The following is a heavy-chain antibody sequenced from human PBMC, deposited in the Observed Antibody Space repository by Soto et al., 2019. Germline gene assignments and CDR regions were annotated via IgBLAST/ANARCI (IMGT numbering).Heavy chain of an antibody. J-gene: IGHJ4*02. Sequence: QVQLVQSGAEVKKPGSSVKVSCKASGGTFSSYTISWVRQAPGQGLEWMGRIIPILGIANYAQKFQGRVTITADKSTSPAYRELISLRSEDTAVYYCARLWFGVLTDWGQGTLVTVSS. D-gene: IGHD3-10*01. CDR1: GGTFSSYT. CDR2: IIPILGIA. CDR3: ARLWFGVLTD. V-gene: IGHV1-69*02.